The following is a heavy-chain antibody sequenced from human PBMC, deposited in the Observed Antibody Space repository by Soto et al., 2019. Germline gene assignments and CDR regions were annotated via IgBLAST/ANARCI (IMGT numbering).Heavy chain of an antibody. CDR2: IWYDGSNK. D-gene: IGHD2-15*01. CDR3: ARDSEQSVVVVAYNCFDP. CDR1: GFTFSSYV. V-gene: IGHV3-33*01. J-gene: IGHJ5*02. Sequence: QVQLVESGGGVVQPGRSLRLSCAASGFTFSSYVMHWVRQAPGKGLEWVAGIWYDGSNKYYADSVKGRFTISRDNSKNTLYRQMNSLRAEDTAVYYCARDSEQSVVVVAYNCFDPSGQGSLVTVA.